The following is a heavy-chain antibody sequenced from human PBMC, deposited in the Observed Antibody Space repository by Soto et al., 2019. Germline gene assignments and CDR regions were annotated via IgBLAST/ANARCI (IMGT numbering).Heavy chain of an antibody. J-gene: IGHJ4*02. V-gene: IGHV1-69*01. D-gene: IGHD5-12*01. CDR1: GGTFCSYG. CDR2: IIPIFESP. Sequence: QVHLVQSGAEVKKPGSSLKVSCKASGGTFCSYGISWVRQAPAQGLEWMGGIIPIFESPTYAQKFQGRVTITAGESTSTVDMELSSLRSEDTAVYYCAREGFSGGYFAYLGQGPLVTVSS. CDR3: AREGFSGGYFAY.